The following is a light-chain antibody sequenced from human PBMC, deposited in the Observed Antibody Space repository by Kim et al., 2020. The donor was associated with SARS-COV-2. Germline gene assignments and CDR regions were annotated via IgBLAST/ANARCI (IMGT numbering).Light chain of an antibody. CDR2: DAS. CDR1: QSVDSY. J-gene: IGKJ2*01. CDR3: QQRTKWPPYT. Sequence: SPGERATLSCTTSQSVDSYLAWYQQKPGQPPRLLIYDASRRAPGIPARFSGSGSGTDFTLTINSLEPEDFAVYYCQQRTKWPPYTFGQGTKVDIK. V-gene: IGKV3-11*01.